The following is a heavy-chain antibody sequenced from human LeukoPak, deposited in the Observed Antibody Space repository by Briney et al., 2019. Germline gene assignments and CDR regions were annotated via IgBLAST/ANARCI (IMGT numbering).Heavy chain of an antibody. CDR2: IYYSGSS. D-gene: IGHD3-22*01. V-gene: IGHV4-59*01. CDR1: GGSISGYH. Sequence: SETPSLTCNVSGGSISGYHWSWIRQPPGKGLEWLGYIYYSGSSNYNPSLKSRVTMSADTSKNQFSLKLSSVTAADTAVYYCARLLGSSGYAGDWYFDLWXXXALVTVSS. CDR3: ARLLGSSGYAGDWYFDL. J-gene: IGHJ2*01.